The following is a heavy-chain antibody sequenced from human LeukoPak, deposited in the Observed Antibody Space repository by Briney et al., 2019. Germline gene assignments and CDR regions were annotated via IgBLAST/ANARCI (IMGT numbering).Heavy chain of an antibody. CDR3: ARAPLGYCSSTSCPGDY. CDR2: IIPIFGTA. CDR1: GGTFSSYA. V-gene: IGHV1-69*01. J-gene: IGHJ4*02. Sequence: SVKVSCKASGGTFSSYAISWVRQAPGQGLEWMGGIIPIFGTANYAQKFQGRVTITADESTSTAYMELSSLRSEDTAVYYCARAPLGYCSSTSCPGDYWGQGTLVTVSS. D-gene: IGHD2-2*01.